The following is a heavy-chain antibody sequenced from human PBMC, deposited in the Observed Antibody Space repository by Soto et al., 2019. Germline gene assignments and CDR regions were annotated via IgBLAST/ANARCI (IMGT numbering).Heavy chain of an antibody. D-gene: IGHD1-26*01. CDR1: GGTFSSYA. Sequence: GASVKVSCKASGGTFSSYAISWVRQAPGQGLEWMGGIIPIFGTANYAQKFQGRVTITADESTSTAYMELSSLRSEDTAVYYCARGHPYYSGSYYPTSPFDYWGQGTLVTVSS. J-gene: IGHJ4*02. CDR3: ARGHPYYSGSYYPTSPFDY. CDR2: IIPIFGTA. V-gene: IGHV1-69*13.